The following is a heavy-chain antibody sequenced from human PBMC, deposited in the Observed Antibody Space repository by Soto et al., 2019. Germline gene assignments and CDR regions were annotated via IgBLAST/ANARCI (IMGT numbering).Heavy chain of an antibody. D-gene: IGHD4-17*01. V-gene: IGHV3-21*01. Sequence: GGSLRLSCAASGFTFSIYSMNWFRQAPGKGLEWVSSISSSSSYIYYADSVKGRFTISRDNAKNSLYLQMNSLRAEDTAVYYCARAAPNDYGDYVDAFDIWGQGTMVTVSS. CDR2: ISSSSSYI. CDR1: GFTFSIYS. CDR3: ARAAPNDYGDYVDAFDI. J-gene: IGHJ3*02.